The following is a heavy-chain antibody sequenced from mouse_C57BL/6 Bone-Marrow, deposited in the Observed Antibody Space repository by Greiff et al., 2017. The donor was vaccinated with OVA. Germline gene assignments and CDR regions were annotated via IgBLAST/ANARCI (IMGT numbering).Heavy chain of an antibody. CDR3: ARITTVVATEWYFDV. J-gene: IGHJ1*03. CDR2: INPNNGGT. CDR1: GYTFTDYN. V-gene: IGHV1-18*01. Sequence: EVQLVESGPELVKPGASVKIPCKASGYTFTDYNMDWVKQSHGKSLEWIGDINPNNGGTIYNQKFKGKATLTVDKSSSTAYMELRSLTSEDTAVYYCARITTVVATEWYFDVWGTGTTVTVSS. D-gene: IGHD1-1*01.